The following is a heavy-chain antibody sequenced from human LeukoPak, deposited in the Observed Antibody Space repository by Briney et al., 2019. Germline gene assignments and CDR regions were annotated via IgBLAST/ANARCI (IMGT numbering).Heavy chain of an antibody. V-gene: IGHV3-9*01. CDR1: GFTFSNYA. Sequence: GGSLRLSCVVSGFTFSNYAMHWVRQAPGKGLEWVSGISWNSGSIGYADSVKGRFTISRDNAKNSLYLQMNSLSAEDTALYYCAKATAVIAAAGLIEYFQHWGQGTLVTVSS. J-gene: IGHJ1*01. CDR2: ISWNSGSI. CDR3: AKATAVIAAAGLIEYFQH. D-gene: IGHD6-13*01.